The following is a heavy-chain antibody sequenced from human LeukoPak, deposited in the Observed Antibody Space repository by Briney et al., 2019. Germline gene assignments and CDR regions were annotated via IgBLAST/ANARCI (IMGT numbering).Heavy chain of an antibody. J-gene: IGHJ4*02. CDR1: GFTFSSYA. CDR3: ARVKALATQAAGTDY. Sequence: GSLRLSCAASGFTFSSYAMSWVRQPPGKGREWSGEINHSGRTNSNPSPTSRVTISVDTSKNQFSLKLSSVTAADTAVYYCARVKALATQAAGTDYWGQGTLVTVSS. CDR2: INHSGRT. D-gene: IGHD6-13*01. V-gene: IGHV4-34*01.